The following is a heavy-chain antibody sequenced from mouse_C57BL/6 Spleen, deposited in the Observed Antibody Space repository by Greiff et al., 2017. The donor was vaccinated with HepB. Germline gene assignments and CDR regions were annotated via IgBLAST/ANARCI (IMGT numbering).Heavy chain of an antibody. D-gene: IGHD2-3*01. CDR1: GYAFTNYL. J-gene: IGHJ3*01. CDR2: INPGSGGT. Sequence: QVQLQQSGAELVRPGTSVKVSCKASGYAFTNYLIEWVKQRPGQGLEWIGVINPGSGGTNYNEKFKGKATLTADKSSSTAYLQLSSLTSEDTAVYYCTIYDLAYWGQGTLVTVSA. V-gene: IGHV1-54*01. CDR3: TIYDLAY.